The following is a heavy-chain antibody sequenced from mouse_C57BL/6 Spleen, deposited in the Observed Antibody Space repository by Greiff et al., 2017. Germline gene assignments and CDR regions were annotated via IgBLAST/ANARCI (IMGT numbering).Heavy chain of an antibody. J-gene: IGHJ1*03. D-gene: IGHD2-4*01. Sequence: QVQLQQPGTELVKPGASVKLSCKASGYTFTSYWMHWVKQRPGQGLEWIGNINPSNGCTNYNEKFKSKATLTVDKSSSTAYMQLSSLTSEDSAVYYCASAIASWYDYDDWYFDVWGTGTTVTVSS. CDR2: INPSNGCT. V-gene: IGHV1-53*01. CDR3: ASAIASWYDYDDWYFDV. CDR1: GYTFTSYW.